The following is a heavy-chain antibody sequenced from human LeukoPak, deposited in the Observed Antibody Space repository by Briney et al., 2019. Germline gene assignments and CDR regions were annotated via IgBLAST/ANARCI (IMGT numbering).Heavy chain of an antibody. D-gene: IGHD4-11*01. CDR3: ARDQTTRGPY. CDR2: ISSSSSYI. CDR1: GFTFSSYS. Sequence: PGGSLRLSCAASGFTFSSYSMNWVRQAPGKGLEWVSSISSSSSYIYYADSVKGRFTISRDNAKNSLYLQMNSLGAEDTAVYYCARDQTTRGPYWGQGTLVTVSS. V-gene: IGHV3-21*01. J-gene: IGHJ4*02.